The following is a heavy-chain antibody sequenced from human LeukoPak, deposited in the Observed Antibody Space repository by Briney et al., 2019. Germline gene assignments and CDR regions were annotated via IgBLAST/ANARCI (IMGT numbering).Heavy chain of an antibody. V-gene: IGHV3-23*01. D-gene: IGHD3-22*01. CDR3: AKSSYYDSSGYYREYYFDY. CDR1: GFTFSTYA. CDR2: ISGSGGST. J-gene: IGHJ4*02. Sequence: GGSLRLSCAAAGFTFSTYAMSWVRQAPGKGLEWVSAISGSGGSTNYADSVKGRVTVSRDNSKSTLYLQMNSLRAEDTAVYYCAKSSYYDSSGYYREYYFDYWGQGTLVTVSS.